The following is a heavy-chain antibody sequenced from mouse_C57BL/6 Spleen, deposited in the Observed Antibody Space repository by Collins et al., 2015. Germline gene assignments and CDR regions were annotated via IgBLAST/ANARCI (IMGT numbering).Heavy chain of an antibody. CDR3: ARRGAPYGNLGYFDV. V-gene: IGHV9-3-1*01. CDR1: GYTFTNYG. Sequence: QIQLVQSGPELKKPGETVKISCKASGYTFTNYGMNWVKQAPGKGLKWMGWINTYTGEPTYADDFKGRFAFSLETSASTAYLQINNLKNEDTATYFCARRGAPYGNLGYFDVWGAGTTVTVSS. J-gene: IGHJ1*01. CDR2: INTYTGEP. D-gene: IGHD2-1*01.